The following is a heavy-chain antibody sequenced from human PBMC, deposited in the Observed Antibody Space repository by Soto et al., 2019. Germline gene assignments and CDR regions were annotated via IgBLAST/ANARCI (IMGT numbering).Heavy chain of an antibody. CDR3: ARNYDFWSGPIYYMDV. CDR1: GFTFSDYW. V-gene: IGHV3-74*01. Sequence: PGGSLRLSCAASGFTFSDYWMHWVRQAPGKGLEWVSRIKRDGSTTNYADSVKGRFTISRDNAKNTLYLQMNSLRAEDTAEYYCARNYDFWSGPIYYMDVWGKGTTVTVSS. CDR2: IKRDGSTT. J-gene: IGHJ6*03. D-gene: IGHD3-3*01.